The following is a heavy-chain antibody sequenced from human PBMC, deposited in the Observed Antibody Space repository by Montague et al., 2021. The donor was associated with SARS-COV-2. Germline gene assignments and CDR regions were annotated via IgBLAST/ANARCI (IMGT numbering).Heavy chain of an antibody. J-gene: IGHJ3*02. CDR1: GGSISSGGYY. Sequence: SETLSLTCTVSGGSISSGGYYWSWIRQPPGKGLEWIGYIYYSGSTNYNPSLKSRVTISVDTSKNQFSLKLSSVTAADTAVYYCARGSSYKIFGAVIDDAFDIWGQGTMVTVSS. CDR2: IYYSGST. D-gene: IGHD3-3*01. V-gene: IGHV4-61*08. CDR3: ARGSSYKIFGAVIDDAFDI.